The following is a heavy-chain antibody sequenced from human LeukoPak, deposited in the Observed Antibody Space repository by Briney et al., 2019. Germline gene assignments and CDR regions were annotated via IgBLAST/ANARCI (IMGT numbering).Heavy chain of an antibody. J-gene: IGHJ3*02. CDR1: GYTFTSYA. Sequence: ASVKVSCKASGYTFTSYAMNWVRQAPGQGLEWMGWINTNTGNPTYAQGFTGRFVFSLDTSVSTAYLQISSLKAEDTAVYYCARDGFRIAVAAFDIWGQGTMVTVSS. D-gene: IGHD6-19*01. V-gene: IGHV7-4-1*02. CDR2: INTNTGNP. CDR3: ARDGFRIAVAAFDI.